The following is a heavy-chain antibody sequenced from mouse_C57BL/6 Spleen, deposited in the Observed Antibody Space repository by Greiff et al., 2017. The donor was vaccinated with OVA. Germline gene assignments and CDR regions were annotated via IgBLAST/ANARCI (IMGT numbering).Heavy chain of an antibody. CDR1: GYTFTDYY. CDR3: ASSTYDYDEAWFAY. D-gene: IGHD2-4*01. V-gene: IGHV1-75*01. CDR2: IFPGSGST. J-gene: IGHJ3*01. Sequence: VQLQQSGPELVKPGASVKISCKASGYTFTDYYINWVKQRPGQGLEWIGWIFPGSGSTYYNETFKGKATLTVDKSSSTAYMLLSSLTSEDSSVYFCASSTYDYDEAWFAYWGQGTLVTVSA.